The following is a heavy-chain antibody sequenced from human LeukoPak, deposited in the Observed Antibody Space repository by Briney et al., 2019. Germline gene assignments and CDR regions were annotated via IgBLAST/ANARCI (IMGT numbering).Heavy chain of an antibody. D-gene: IGHD4-17*01. Sequence: GGSLRLSCTAAGFSFSSSGMHWVRQAPGKGLEWVAVIWSGGRNTYYADSVKGRFTISRDNSKNTLYLQMNSLRAEDTAVYYCVRVLTVTFDSWGQGTLVTVSS. CDR1: GFSFSSSG. CDR3: VRVLTVTFDS. CDR2: IWSGGRNT. J-gene: IGHJ4*02. V-gene: IGHV3-33*01.